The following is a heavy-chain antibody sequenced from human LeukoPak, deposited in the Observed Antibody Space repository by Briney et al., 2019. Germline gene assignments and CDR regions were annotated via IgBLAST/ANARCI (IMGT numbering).Heavy chain of an antibody. CDR3: AKDRHDYGDQEQTD. CDR1: GFTFSSYG. CDR2: ISYDGSNK. J-gene: IGHJ4*02. V-gene: IGHV3-30*18. D-gene: IGHD4-17*01. Sequence: GGSLRLSCAASGFTFSSYGMHWVRQAPGKGLEWVAVISYDGSNKYYADSVKGRFTISRDNSKNTLYLQMNSLRAEDTAVYYCAKDRHDYGDQEQTDWGQGTLVTVSS.